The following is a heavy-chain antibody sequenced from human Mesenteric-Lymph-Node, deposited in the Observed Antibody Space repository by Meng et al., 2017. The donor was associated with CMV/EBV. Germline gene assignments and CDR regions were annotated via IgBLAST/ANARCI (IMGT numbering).Heavy chain of an antibody. Sequence: GGSLRLSCEASGFTFSYYAMHSLRQAPGKGLEWVAVIAYDGANQFYADSVKGRFTISRDNAKNSLYLQLNSLRADDTAVYYCARDHGMDVWGQGTTVTVSS. V-gene: IGHV3-30-3*01. CDR2: IAYDGANQ. CDR3: ARDHGMDV. J-gene: IGHJ6*02. CDR1: GFTFSYYA.